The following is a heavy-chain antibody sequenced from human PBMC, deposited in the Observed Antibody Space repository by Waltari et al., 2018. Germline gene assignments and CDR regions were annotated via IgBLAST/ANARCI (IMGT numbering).Heavy chain of an antibody. CDR3: ARTEPGGLFNS. J-gene: IGHJ4*02. Sequence: QVQLQQSGPGPVKPSQTLSLTCAISGDSVPRNRAAWNWTRQSPSRGLEWLGRTYYRSKCYNDYAVSVKSRITINPDTSKTQFSLQLNSVTPEDTAVYYCARTEPGGLFNSWGQGTLVTVSS. V-gene: IGHV6-1*01. CDR2: TYYRSKCYN. CDR1: GDSVPRNRAA. D-gene: IGHD3-16*01.